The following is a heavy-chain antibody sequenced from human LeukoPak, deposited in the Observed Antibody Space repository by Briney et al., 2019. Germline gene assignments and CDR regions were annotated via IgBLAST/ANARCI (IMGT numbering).Heavy chain of an antibody. J-gene: IGHJ4*02. CDR1: GYTFTSYD. D-gene: IGHD3-10*01. Sequence: ASVEVSCKASGYTFTSYDINWVRQATGQGLEWTGWMNPNSGNTGYAQKFQGRVTMTRNTSISTAYMELSSLRSEDTAVYYCAKFSGRKHYYFDYWGQGTLVTVSS. CDR2: MNPNSGNT. CDR3: AKFSGRKHYYFDY. V-gene: IGHV1-8*02.